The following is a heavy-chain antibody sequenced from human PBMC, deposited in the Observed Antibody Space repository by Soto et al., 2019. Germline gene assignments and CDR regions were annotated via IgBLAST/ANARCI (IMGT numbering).Heavy chain of an antibody. Sequence: GGSLRLSCAASGFTFSSYSMNWVRQAPGKGLEWVSSISNSSSYIYYADSVKGRFTISRDNAKNSLYLQMNSLRAEDTAVYYCARAGVGLVAGYWAFDYWGQGTLVTVSS. J-gene: IGHJ4*02. D-gene: IGHD6-13*01. CDR2: ISNSSSYI. V-gene: IGHV3-21*01. CDR3: ARAGVGLVAGYWAFDY. CDR1: GFTFSSYS.